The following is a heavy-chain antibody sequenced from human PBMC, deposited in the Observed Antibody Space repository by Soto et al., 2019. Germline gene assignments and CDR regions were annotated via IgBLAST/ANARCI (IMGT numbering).Heavy chain of an antibody. V-gene: IGHV1-69*13. D-gene: IGHD6-6*01. J-gene: IGHJ5*02. Sequence: SVKVSCKASGGTFSSYAISWVRQAPGQGLEWMGGIIPIFGTANYAQKLQGRVTITADESTSTAYMELSSLRSEDTAVYYCARDRAARPFWFDHWGQGTLVTV. CDR2: IIPIFGTA. CDR1: GGTFSSYA. CDR3: ARDRAARPFWFDH.